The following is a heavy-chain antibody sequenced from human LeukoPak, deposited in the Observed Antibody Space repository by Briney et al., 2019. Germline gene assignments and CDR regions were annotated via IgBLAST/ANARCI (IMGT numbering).Heavy chain of an antibody. D-gene: IGHD3-22*01. CDR2: IYTSGST. J-gene: IGHJ4*02. V-gene: IGHV4-61*02. Sequence: PSETLSLTCTVSGGSISSGSYYWSWIRQPAGKGLEWIGRIYTSGSTNYNPSLKSRVTMSVDTSKSQFSLKLSSVTAADTAVYYCAGTYYYDSSGYYGSGPEWDYWGQGTLVTVSS. CDR3: AGTYYYDSSGYYGSGPEWDY. CDR1: GGSISSGSYY.